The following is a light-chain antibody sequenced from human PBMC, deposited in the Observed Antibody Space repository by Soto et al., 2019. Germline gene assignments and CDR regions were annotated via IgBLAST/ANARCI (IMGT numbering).Light chain of an antibody. V-gene: IGKV1-39*01. CDR3: QQSYSTPRT. CDR2: AAS. CDR1: QSISSY. J-gene: IGKJ1*01. Sequence: DLHMTHSPSSLSASLGYIVTITCRASQSISSYLNWYQQKPGKAPKLLIYAASSLQSGVPSRFSGSGSGTDFTLTISSLQPEDFATYYCQQSYSTPRTFGQGTKVDFK.